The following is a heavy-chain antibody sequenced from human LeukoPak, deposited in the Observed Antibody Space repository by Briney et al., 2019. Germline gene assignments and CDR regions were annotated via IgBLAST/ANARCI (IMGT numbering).Heavy chain of an antibody. V-gene: IGHV4-39*07. J-gene: IGHJ5*02. CDR3: ARAYSSGWYRWDWFDP. CDR2: IYYSGST. Sequence: SETLSLTCAVYGGSFSSYYWGWTRQPPGKGLEWIGSIYYSGSTYYNPSLKSRVTISVDTSKNQFSLKLSSVTAADTAVYYCARAYSSGWYRWDWFDPWGQGTLVTVSS. D-gene: IGHD6-19*01. CDR1: GGSFSSYY.